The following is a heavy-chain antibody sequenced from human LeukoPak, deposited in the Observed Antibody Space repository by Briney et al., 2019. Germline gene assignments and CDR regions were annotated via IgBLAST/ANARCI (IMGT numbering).Heavy chain of an antibody. D-gene: IGHD1-26*01. Sequence: PGGSLRLSCAASGFTFDDYGMSWVRQAPGKGLEWVSGINWNGGSTGYADSVKGRFTISRDNAKNSLYLQMNSLRAEDTALYYCARAIVGALDPHAFDIWGQGTMVTVSS. CDR2: INWNGGST. CDR1: GFTFDDYG. CDR3: ARAIVGALDPHAFDI. J-gene: IGHJ3*02. V-gene: IGHV3-20*04.